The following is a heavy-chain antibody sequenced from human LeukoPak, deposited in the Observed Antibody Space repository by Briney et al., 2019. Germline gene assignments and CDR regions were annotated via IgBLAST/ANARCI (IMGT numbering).Heavy chain of an antibody. V-gene: IGHV4-59*01. CDR2: IYYSGST. J-gene: IGHJ5*02. CDR3: ARAGSGSYFDWFDP. Sequence: SETLSLTCAVYGGSFSGYYWSWIRQPPGKGLEWIGYIYYSGSTNYNPSLKSRVTISVDTSKNQFSLKLSSVTAADTAVYYCARAGSGSYFDWFDPWGQGTLVTVSS. D-gene: IGHD1-26*01. CDR1: GGSFSGYY.